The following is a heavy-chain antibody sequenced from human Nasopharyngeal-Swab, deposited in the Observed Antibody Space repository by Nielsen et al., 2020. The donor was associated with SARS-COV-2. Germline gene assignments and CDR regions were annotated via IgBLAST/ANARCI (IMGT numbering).Heavy chain of an antibody. CDR2: ISYDGSNK. J-gene: IGHJ3*02. CDR3: YGGYDAFDI. Sequence: WIRPPPGKGLEWVAVISYDGSNKYYADSVKGRFTISRDNSKNTLYLQMNSLRAEDTAVYYCYGGYDAFDIWGQGTMVTVSS. V-gene: IGHV3-30*03. D-gene: IGHD4-17*01.